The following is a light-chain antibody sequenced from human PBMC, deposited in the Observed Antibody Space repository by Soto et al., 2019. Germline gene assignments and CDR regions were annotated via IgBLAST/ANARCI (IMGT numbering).Light chain of an antibody. Sequence: IVLTQSPATLSLSPGQSATLPCSASQSVISYLAWYQQKPGQEARRLLYDASYRGAGITAGLSGSGSGTAFTITISSIVDDDFAVYYCQQQRSWSPAFGRGTKVDI. J-gene: IGKJ1*01. CDR2: DAS. CDR3: QQQRSWSPA. CDR1: QSVISY. V-gene: IGKV3-11*01.